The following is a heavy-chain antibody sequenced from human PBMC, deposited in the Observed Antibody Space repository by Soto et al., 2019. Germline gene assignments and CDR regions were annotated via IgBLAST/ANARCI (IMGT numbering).Heavy chain of an antibody. CDR3: ARGRSNIVTTGRLDY. V-gene: IGHV3-30-3*01. CDR1: GFTFSSYA. CDR2: ISYDGSNK. Sequence: PGGSLRLSCAASGFTFSSYAMHWVRQAPGKGLEWVAVISYDGSNKYYADSVKGRFTISRDNSKNTLYLQMNSLRAEDTAVYYCARGRSNIVTTGRLDYWGQGTLVTVSS. D-gene: IGHD5-12*01. J-gene: IGHJ4*02.